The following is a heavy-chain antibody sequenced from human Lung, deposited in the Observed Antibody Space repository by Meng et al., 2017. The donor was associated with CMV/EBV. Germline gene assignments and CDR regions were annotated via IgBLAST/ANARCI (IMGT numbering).Heavy chain of an antibody. D-gene: IGHD2/OR15-2a*01. V-gene: IGHV1-69*04. J-gene: IGHJ5*02. CDR1: GGNFNGYS. CDR3: ARDVIATT. Sequence: SVKVSCKSSGGNFNGYSISWVRQAPGQGLEWMGRILPVLDLTSYSQKFQGRVTITADKETTTAYMELRGLTSDDTAVYYCARDVIATTWGQGTLVTVSS. CDR2: ILPVLDLT.